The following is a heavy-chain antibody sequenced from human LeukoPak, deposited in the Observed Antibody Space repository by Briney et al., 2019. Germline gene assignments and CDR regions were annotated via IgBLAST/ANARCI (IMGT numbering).Heavy chain of an antibody. CDR1: GGTFSSYA. Sequence: SVTVSCTASGGTFSSYAISWVRQAPGQGLEWMGRIIPILGIANYAQKFQGRVTITADKSTSTAYMELSSLRSEDTAVYYCARVYYDSSGYAFDIWGQGTMVTVSS. CDR3: ARVYYDSSGYAFDI. J-gene: IGHJ3*02. CDR2: IIPILGIA. V-gene: IGHV1-69*04. D-gene: IGHD3-22*01.